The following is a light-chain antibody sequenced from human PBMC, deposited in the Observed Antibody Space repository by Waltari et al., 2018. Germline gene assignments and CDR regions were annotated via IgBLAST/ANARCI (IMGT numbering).Light chain of an antibody. V-gene: IGLV1-47*01. CDR1: SSNIGSNY. Sequence: QSVLTQPPSASGTPGQRVTISCSGSSSNIGSNYVYWYQQLPGTAPKLLICRNNQRPSGVPARFAGSKSGTSAALAIRGLRSEDEADYYCAAWDDSLSGVVFGGGTKLTVL. J-gene: IGLJ2*01. CDR2: RNN. CDR3: AAWDDSLSGVV.